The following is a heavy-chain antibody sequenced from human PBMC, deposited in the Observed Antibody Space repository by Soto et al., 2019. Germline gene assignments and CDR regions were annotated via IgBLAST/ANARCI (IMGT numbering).Heavy chain of an antibody. CDR2: ISGSGGST. CDR1: GFTFSSYA. Sequence: PGGSLRLSFAASGFTFSSYAMSWVRQAPGKGLEWVSAISGSGGSTYYADSVKGRFTISRDNSKNTLYLQMNSLRAEDTAVYYCAKDMSRYCSSTSCYRSDYWGQGTLVTVSS. D-gene: IGHD2-2*02. V-gene: IGHV3-23*01. CDR3: AKDMSRYCSSTSCYRSDY. J-gene: IGHJ4*02.